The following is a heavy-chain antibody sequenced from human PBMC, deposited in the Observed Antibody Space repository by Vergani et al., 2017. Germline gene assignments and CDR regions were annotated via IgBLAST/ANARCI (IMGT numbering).Heavy chain of an antibody. CDR1: GYSFSRNW. J-gene: IGHJ6*03. CDR3: ARVYCRGMSCAGTDYFYHIDV. Sequence: EVQLEQSGAAVKKPGESLEISCKGAGYSFSRNWIAWVRERPGQGLEWMGMIYPGNSETRNNPSFRGQVTMSVDKSISTAYLQWSSLKASDSAMYYCARVYCRGMSCAGTDYFYHIDVWGKGATVTDS. D-gene: IGHD3/OR15-3a*01. V-gene: IGHV5-51*03. CDR2: IYPGNSET.